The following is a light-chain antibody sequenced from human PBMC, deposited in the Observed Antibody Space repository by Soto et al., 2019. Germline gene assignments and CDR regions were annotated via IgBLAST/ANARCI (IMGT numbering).Light chain of an antibody. CDR2: GAS. CDR1: QSVSSN. J-gene: IGKJ3*01. V-gene: IGKV3-15*01. CDR3: QQYNNWPLFT. Sequence: EIVMTQSPATLSVSPGERATLSCRASQSVSSNLSGYQQKPGQAPRLLIYGASTRATGIPARISGSGSGTEFTLTISSLQSEDFADYYRQQYNNWPLFTFGPGTKVDI.